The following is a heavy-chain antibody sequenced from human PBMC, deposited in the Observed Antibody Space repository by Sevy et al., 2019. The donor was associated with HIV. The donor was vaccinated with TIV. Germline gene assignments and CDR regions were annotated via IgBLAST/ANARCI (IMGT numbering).Heavy chain of an antibody. CDR3: ARAAVEMAARQLGYFDY. CDR1: GFTFSSYA. CDR2: MSYDGSNK. J-gene: IGHJ4*02. D-gene: IGHD1-1*01. Sequence: GGSLRLSCAASGFTFSSYAMHWVRQAPGRGLEWVAVMSYDGSNKYYADSVKGRFTISRDNSKNTLYLQMNSLRAEDTAVYYCARAAVEMAARQLGYFDYWGQRTLVTVSS. V-gene: IGHV3-30-3*01.